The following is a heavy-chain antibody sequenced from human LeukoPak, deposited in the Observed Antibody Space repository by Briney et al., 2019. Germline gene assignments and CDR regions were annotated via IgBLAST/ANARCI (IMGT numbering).Heavy chain of an antibody. CDR3: ARAGLQGNWFDP. V-gene: IGHV4-59*01. CDR2: IYYSGST. CDR1: GGSISSYY. J-gene: IGHJ5*02. Sequence: PSETLSLTCTVAGGSISSYYWSSIRQPRGKGLEWIGYIYYSGSTNYNPSLKSRVTISVDTSKNQFSLKLSSVTAADTAVYYCARAGLQGNWFDPWGQGTLVTVSS.